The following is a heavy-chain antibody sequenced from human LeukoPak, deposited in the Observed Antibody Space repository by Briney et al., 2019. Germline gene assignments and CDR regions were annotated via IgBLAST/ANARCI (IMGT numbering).Heavy chain of an antibody. D-gene: IGHD4-17*01. V-gene: IGHV3-33*06. Sequence: GGSLRLSCAASGFTFSNYGMHWVRQAPGKGLEWVAVMWYDGSNKYYADSVKGRFTISRDNSKNTLYLQMNSLRAEDTAVYYCAKSTVTSPYYFDYWGQGTLVTVSS. CDR1: GFTFSNYG. CDR3: AKSTVTSPYYFDY. CDR2: MWYDGSNK. J-gene: IGHJ4*02.